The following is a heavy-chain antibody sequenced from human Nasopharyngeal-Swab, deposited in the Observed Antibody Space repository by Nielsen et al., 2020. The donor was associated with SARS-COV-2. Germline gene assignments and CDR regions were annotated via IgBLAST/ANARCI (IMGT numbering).Heavy chain of an antibody. CDR1: GDSINNHY. V-gene: IGHV4-4*07. J-gene: IGHJ5*02. Sequence: SEILSLTCTVSGDSINNHYWSWIRQPAGKGLQWIGRLYTSGSTTFKPPPNYNPSLKSRVSMSLDTSKNQFSLRLTSVTAADTAVYYCARDGGTWFDPWGQGTLVTVSS. CDR2: LYTSGSTTFKPPP. D-gene: IGHD3-16*01. CDR3: ARDGGTWFDP.